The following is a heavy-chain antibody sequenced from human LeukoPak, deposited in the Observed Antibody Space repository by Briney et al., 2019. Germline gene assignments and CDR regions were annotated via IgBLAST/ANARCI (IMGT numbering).Heavy chain of an antibody. D-gene: IGHD2-2*01. CDR2: IIPIFGTA. CDR3: ARDSAQYHRDAFDI. CDR1: GGTFSSYA. Sequence: SVKVSCEASGGTFSSYAISWVRQGPGQGLEWMGGIIPIFGTANYAQKFQGRVTITTDESTSTAYMELSSLRSEDTAVYYCARDSAQYHRDAFDIWGQVTMVTVSS. V-gene: IGHV1-69*05. J-gene: IGHJ3*02.